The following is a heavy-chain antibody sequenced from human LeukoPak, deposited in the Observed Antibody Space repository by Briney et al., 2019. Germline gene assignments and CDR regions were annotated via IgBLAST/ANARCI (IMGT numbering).Heavy chain of an antibody. V-gene: IGHV3-7*01. CDR3: ARDRPTYCSGGSCYLEGRWLQFNAFDI. D-gene: IGHD2-15*01. Sequence: PGGSLRLSCATSGFTFSDYNMNWVRQVPGKGLEWVANIKQDGSEKYYVDSVKGRFTISRDNAKNSLYLQMNSLRAEDTAVYYCARDRPTYCSGGSCYLEGRWLQFNAFDIWGQGTMVTVSS. CDR2: IKQDGSEK. J-gene: IGHJ3*02. CDR1: GFTFSDYN.